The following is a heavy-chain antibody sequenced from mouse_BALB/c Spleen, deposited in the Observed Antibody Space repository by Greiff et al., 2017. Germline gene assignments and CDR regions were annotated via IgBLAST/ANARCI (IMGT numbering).Heavy chain of an antibody. CDR2: IDPYYGGT. CDR3: ARYDYDGVWFAY. CDR1: GYAFTSYN. Sequence: VQLQQSGPELVKPGASVKVSCKASGYAFTSYNMYWVKQSHGKSLEWIGNIDPYYGGTSYNQKFKGKATLTVDKSSSTAYMQLKSLTSEDSAVYYCARYDYDGVWFAYWGQGTLVTVSA. J-gene: IGHJ3*01. V-gene: IGHV1S135*01. D-gene: IGHD2-4*01.